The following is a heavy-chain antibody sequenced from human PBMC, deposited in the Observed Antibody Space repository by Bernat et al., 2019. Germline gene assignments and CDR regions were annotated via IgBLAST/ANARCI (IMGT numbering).Heavy chain of an antibody. CDR1: GYTFTGYY. V-gene: IGHV1-2*04. D-gene: IGHD3-10*01. CDR2: INPNSGGT. CDR3: ARDSDSITMVPGVIIELDY. J-gene: IGHJ4*02. Sequence: QVQLVQSGAEVKKPGASVKVSCKASGYTFTGYYMHWVRQAPGQGLEWMGWINPNSGGTNYAQKFQGWVTMTRDTSISTAYMELSRLRSDDTAVYYCARDSDSITMVPGVIIELDYWGQGTLVTVSS.